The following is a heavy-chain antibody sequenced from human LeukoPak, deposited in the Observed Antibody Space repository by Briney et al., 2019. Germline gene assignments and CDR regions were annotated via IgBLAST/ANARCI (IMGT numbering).Heavy chain of an antibody. V-gene: IGHV4-34*01. CDR3: ARGRQWRGQLLYQLYDSSGYYSDNWIDP. J-gene: IGHJ5*02. CDR2: INHSGST. CDR1: GGSFSGYY. Sequence: SETLSLTCAVYGGSFSGYYWSWIRQPPGEGLEWIGEINHSGSTNYNPSLKSRVTISVDTSKNQFSLKLSSVTAADTAVYYCARGRQWRGQLLYQLYDSSGYYSDNWIDPWGQGTQVTVSS. D-gene: IGHD3-22*01.